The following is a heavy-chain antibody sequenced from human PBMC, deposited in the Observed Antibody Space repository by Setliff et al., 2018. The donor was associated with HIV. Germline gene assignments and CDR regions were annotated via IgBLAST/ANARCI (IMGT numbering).Heavy chain of an antibody. J-gene: IGHJ5*02. V-gene: IGHV4-59*08. D-gene: IGHD2-15*01. Sequence: SETLSLTCTVSGGSLRTYYWSWIRQPPGKGLEWIGYIFYSVNTNYNPALKGRVTISVDTSKNQFSLKLSSVTAADTAVYYCARLAREEYCRGRTCYPNGFDPWGTGTLVTVSS. CDR2: IFYSVNT. CDR3: ARLAREEYCRGRTCYPNGFDP. CDR1: GGSLRTYY.